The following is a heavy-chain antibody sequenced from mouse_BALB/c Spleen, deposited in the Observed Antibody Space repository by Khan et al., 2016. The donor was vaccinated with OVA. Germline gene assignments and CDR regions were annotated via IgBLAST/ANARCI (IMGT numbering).Heavy chain of an antibody. CDR1: GYTFTDYY. CDR3: TRGLIEV. V-gene: IGHV1-26*01. Sequence: EVQLQQSGPELVKPGASVKMSCKASGYTFTDYYMKWLKQSHGKSLEWIGDINPNNGDTFYNQKFKDKATLTVDKSSSTAYMQLNSLTSEDSAVFYCTRGLIEVWGAGTTVTVSS. J-gene: IGHJ1*01. CDR2: INPNNGDT.